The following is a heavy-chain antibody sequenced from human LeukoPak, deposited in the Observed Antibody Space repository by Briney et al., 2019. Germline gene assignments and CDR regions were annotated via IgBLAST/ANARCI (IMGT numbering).Heavy chain of an antibody. Sequence: ASVKVSCKASGYTFTSYGISWVRQAPGQGLEWMGWISAYNGNTNYAQKLQGRVTMTTDTSTSTAYMELRSLRSDDTAVYYCARVVEDIVVVPADYWGQGTLVTVSS. D-gene: IGHD2-2*01. CDR3: ARVVEDIVVVPADY. CDR2: ISAYNGNT. V-gene: IGHV1-18*01. J-gene: IGHJ4*02. CDR1: GYTFTSYG.